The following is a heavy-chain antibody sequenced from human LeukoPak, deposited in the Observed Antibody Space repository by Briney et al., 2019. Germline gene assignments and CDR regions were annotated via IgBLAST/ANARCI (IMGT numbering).Heavy chain of an antibody. CDR2: IVVGSGNT. CDR1: GFTFTSSA. J-gene: IGHJ4*02. CDR3: AAERNWNYGSGFDY. D-gene: IGHD1-7*01. Sequence: SLKVSCKASGFTFTSSAMQWVRQARGQRLEWIGWIVVGSGNTNYAQKFRQRVTITRDMSTSTAYMELSSLRSEDTAVYYCAAERNWNYGSGFDYWGQGTLVTVSS. V-gene: IGHV1-58*02.